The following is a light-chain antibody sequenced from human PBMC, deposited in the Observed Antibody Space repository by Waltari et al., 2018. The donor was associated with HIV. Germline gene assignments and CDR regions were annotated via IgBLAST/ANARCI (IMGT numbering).Light chain of an antibody. CDR3: QQYNSWPLT. CDR1: QSVSTN. Sequence: ETVITQSPGALSVSPGERVTLSCMASQSVSTNLAWYQQKPGQPPRLLIYGASARATDGPARFSGSGSGTEFNLTIAALRSEDLAVYFCQQYNSWPLTFGPGSKVNIK. CDR2: GAS. V-gene: IGKV3-15*01. J-gene: IGKJ3*01.